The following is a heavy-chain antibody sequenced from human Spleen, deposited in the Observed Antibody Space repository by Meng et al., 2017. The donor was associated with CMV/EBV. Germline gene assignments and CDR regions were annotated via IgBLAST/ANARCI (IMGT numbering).Heavy chain of an antibody. J-gene: IGHJ4*02. D-gene: IGHD2-2*01. Sequence: YYWSWIRQSPGKGLEWIGEINHSGSTNYNPSLKSRVTISVDTSKNQFSLKLSSVTAADTAVYYCARVPSLGYCSSTSCPRGTYFDYWGQGTLVTVSS. CDR3: ARVPSLGYCSSTSCPRGTYFDY. V-gene: IGHV4-34*01. CDR1: YY. CDR2: INHSGST.